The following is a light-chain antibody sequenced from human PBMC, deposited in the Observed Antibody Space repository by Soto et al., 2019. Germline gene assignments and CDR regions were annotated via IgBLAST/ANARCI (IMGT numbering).Light chain of an antibody. Sequence: QSALTQSPSASGTPGQRVTISCSGSRSNIGTYAVNWYQQLPGAAPTLLIFRNHQRPSGVPDRFSGSKSGTSASLAISGPQSEDEAGYYCAAWDDSLRAVVFGGGTKLTVL. CDR1: RSNIGTYA. J-gene: IGLJ2*01. CDR2: RNH. CDR3: AAWDDSLRAVV. V-gene: IGLV1-44*01.